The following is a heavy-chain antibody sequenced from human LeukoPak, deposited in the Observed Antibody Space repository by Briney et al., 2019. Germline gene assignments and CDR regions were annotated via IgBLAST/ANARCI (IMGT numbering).Heavy chain of an antibody. J-gene: IGHJ4*01. V-gene: IGHV4-39*02. Sequence: SETLSLTCTVSGGSISSSSYYWGWIRQPPGKGLEWIGSIYYSGSTYYNPSLKSRITISVDKSKNHFSLKLSSVTAADTAVYYGAGPRGAVRYFANWEYWGHGTPVTVSS. CDR2: IYYSGST. D-gene: IGHD3-9*01. CDR1: GGSISSSSYY. CDR3: AGPRGAVRYFANWEY.